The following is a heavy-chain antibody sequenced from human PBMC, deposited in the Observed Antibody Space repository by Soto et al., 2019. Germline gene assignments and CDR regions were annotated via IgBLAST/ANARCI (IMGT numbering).Heavy chain of an antibody. Sequence: GGSLRLSCAASGFTVSSNYMSWVRQAPGKGLEWVSVIYSGGSTYYADSVKGRFTISRHNSKNTLYLQMNSLRAEDTAMYYCARVGWELLGWYFDLWGRGTLVTVSS. CDR2: IYSGGST. D-gene: IGHD1-26*01. V-gene: IGHV3-53*04. J-gene: IGHJ2*01. CDR1: GFTVSSNY. CDR3: ARVGWELLGWYFDL.